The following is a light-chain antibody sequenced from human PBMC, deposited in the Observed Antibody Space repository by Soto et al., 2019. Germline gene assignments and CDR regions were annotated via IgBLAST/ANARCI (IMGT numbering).Light chain of an antibody. V-gene: IGKV1-5*01. CDR1: QSISSW. Sequence: DIPMTQSPSTLSASVGDRVTLTCRASQSISSWLAWYQQKPGKAPKLLIYHAYSLESGVPSRFSGSESGTEFTLTINSLQPDDFATYYCQQYNSYPWTFGQGTKVEIK. CDR3: QQYNSYPWT. CDR2: HAY. J-gene: IGKJ1*01.